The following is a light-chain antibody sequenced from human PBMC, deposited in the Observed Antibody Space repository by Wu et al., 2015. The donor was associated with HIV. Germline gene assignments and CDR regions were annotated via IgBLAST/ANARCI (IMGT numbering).Light chain of an antibody. CDR1: ENDSRS. J-gene: IGKJ5*01. V-gene: IGKV3-20*01. Sequence: RAESENDSRSLAWYTAETWATAPRLLISAASNRAAGIQTGSNGSGSGTDFILTINRLEPEDSAVYFCQQYGGSPPVTFGRGTRLEIK. CDR3: QQYGGSPPVT. CDR2: AAS.